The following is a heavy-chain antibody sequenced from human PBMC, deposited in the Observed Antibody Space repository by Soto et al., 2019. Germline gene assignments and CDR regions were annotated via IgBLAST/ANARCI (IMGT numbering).Heavy chain of an antibody. D-gene: IGHD2-15*01. V-gene: IGHV4-30-2*01. CDR3: ARTLDYGGSAGTNWFDP. CDR2: IYHRGTS. CDR1: GDSISSGAYS. J-gene: IGHJ5*02. Sequence: QLQLQESGSGLMKPSETLSLTCTVSGDSISSGAYSWSWIRLPPGKRLEWIGYIYHRGTSHYNPSLKRRVTMSVDRSRNQFSLNLRSVTAADTAVYYCARTLDYGGSAGTNWFDPWGQGTLVTVSS.